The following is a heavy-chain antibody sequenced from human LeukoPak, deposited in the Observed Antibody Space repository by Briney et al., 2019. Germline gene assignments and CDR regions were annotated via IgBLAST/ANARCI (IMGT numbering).Heavy chain of an antibody. CDR1: GFTFSMYA. Sequence: GGSLTLSCTASGFTFSMYAMSRVSQAPGTGLEWFSAITDSGGATYYSDSVKGRFIISRDNSKNSLYLHMNSLRAEDTAVYYCAKGSSASRPYYFDYWGQGTLVTVSS. J-gene: IGHJ4*02. CDR3: AKGSSASRPYYFDY. V-gene: IGHV3-23*01. CDR2: ITDSGGAT. D-gene: IGHD2-2*01.